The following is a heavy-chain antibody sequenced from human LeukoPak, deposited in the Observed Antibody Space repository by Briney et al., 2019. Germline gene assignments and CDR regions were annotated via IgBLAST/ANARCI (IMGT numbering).Heavy chain of an antibody. Sequence: GASVKVSFKASGYTYTSYGISWVRQAPGQGLEWMGWISAYNGNTNYAQKLQGRVTMTTDTSTSTAYMELRSLRSDDTAVYYCARGTTAGYSSSWVVGYGTDVWGQGSTVTVSS. J-gene: IGHJ6*02. CDR1: GYTYTSYG. D-gene: IGHD6-13*01. V-gene: IGHV1-18*01. CDR2: ISAYNGNT. CDR3: ARGTTAGYSSSWVVGYGTDV.